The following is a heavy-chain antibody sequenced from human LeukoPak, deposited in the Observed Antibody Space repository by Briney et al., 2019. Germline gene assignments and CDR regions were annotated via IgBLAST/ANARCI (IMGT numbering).Heavy chain of an antibody. D-gene: IGHD3-10*01. CDR1: GGSFSNYY. CDR2: INHSGST. J-gene: IGHJ4*02. CDR3: ARTGGFASGTYYPFDY. Sequence: SETLSLTCAVFGGSFSNYYWSWIRQPPGKGLEWIGEINHSGSTNYNPSLESRITISVDTSKNQFSLKLTSVTAADTAVYYCARTGGFASGTYYPFDYWGQGTLVTVSS. V-gene: IGHV4-34*01.